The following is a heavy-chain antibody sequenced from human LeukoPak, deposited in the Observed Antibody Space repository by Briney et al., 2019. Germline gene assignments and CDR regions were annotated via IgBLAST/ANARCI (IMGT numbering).Heavy chain of an antibody. D-gene: IGHD2-2*01. CDR1: GYTLTELS. Sequence: ASVKVSCKVSGYTLTELSMHWVRQAPGKGLEWMGGFDPEDGETIYAQKFQGRVTMTEDTSTDTAYMELSSLRSEDTAVYYCATGRTEVVWDAFDIWGQGTMVTVSS. V-gene: IGHV1-24*01. J-gene: IGHJ3*02. CDR3: ATGRTEVVWDAFDI. CDR2: FDPEDGET.